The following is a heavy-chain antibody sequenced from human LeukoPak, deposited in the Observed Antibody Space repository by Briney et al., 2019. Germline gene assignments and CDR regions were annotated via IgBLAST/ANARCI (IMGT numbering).Heavy chain of an antibody. V-gene: IGHV1-69*05. CDR3: ARSSGCDY. CDR2: IIPIFGTA. Sequence: SVKVSCKASGGTFSSYAISWVRQAPGQGLEWMGGIIPIFGTANYAQKFQGRVTMTTDTSTSTAYMELRSLRSDDTAVYYCARSSGCDYWGQGTLVTVSS. CDR1: GGTFSSYA. J-gene: IGHJ4*02. D-gene: IGHD3-22*01.